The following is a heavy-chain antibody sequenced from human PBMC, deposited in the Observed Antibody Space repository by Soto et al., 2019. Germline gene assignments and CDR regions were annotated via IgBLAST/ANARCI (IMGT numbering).Heavy chain of an antibody. J-gene: IGHJ6*03. V-gene: IGHV1-8*01. Sequence: ASVKVSCKASGYTFTSYDINWVRQATGQGLEWMGWMNPNSGNTGYAQKFQGRVTMTRNTSISTAYMELSSLRSEDTAVYYCARGGDSVYYYYMDVWGKGTTVTVSS. CDR3: ARGGDSVYYYYMDV. CDR1: GYTFTSYD. D-gene: IGHD4-17*01. CDR2: MNPNSGNT.